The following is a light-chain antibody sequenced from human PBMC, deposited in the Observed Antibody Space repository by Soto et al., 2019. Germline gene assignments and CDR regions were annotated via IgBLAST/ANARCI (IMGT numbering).Light chain of an antibody. CDR2: GAS. J-gene: IGKJ1*01. CDR3: QRHGAT. Sequence: EIVLTQSPGTLSLSPGERATLSCRPGQGLSSSDLAWYQQKPGQAPRLLIYGASSRATGIPDRFSGSGSGTDFTLTISGLEPEDSAAYYCQRHGATFGQGTKVEIK. CDR1: QGLSSSD. V-gene: IGKV3-20*01.